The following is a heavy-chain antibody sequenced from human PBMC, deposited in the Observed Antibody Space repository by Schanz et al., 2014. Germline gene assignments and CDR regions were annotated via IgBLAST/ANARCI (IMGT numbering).Heavy chain of an antibody. CDR3: ARDQSPYTNSSDVRYFDY. CDR1: GYTLSAYS. J-gene: IGHJ4*02. Sequence: QVQLLQSGAEVKKPGASMKVSCKASGYTLSAYSLHWVRQAPGQGLEWMGIVNPSVRGTHFAREFQGRVTVTSDTSTSTAYMDLRSLRSDDTAVYYCARDQSPYTNSSDVRYFDYWGQGSLVNDSS. V-gene: IGHV1-46*01. D-gene: IGHD6-6*01. CDR2: VNPSVRGT.